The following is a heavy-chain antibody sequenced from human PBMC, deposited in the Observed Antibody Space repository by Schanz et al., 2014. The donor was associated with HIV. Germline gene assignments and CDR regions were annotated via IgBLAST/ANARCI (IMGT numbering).Heavy chain of an antibody. Sequence: QVWLVQSGAEVKKPGSSVKVSCRASGGTVNRYAISWVRQAPGQGLEWMGGIIPIFGPANYSPKFRDRVTITADESTSTAYMELSSLSSEDAAMYYCARRELGAPRYRSWAGEAHYYGMDVWGQGTTVTVSS. J-gene: IGHJ6*02. CDR1: GGTVNRYA. CDR2: IIPIFGPA. D-gene: IGHD6-13*01. CDR3: ARRELGAPRYRSWAGEAHYYGMDV. V-gene: IGHV1-69*19.